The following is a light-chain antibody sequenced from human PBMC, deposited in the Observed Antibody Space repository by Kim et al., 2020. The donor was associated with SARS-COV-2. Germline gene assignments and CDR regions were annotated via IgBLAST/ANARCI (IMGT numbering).Light chain of an antibody. Sequence: DIVLTQSPLSLPVTPGEPASISCRSSQSLLHSNGYNYLDWYLQKPGQSPQLLIYLGSNRASGVPDRFSGSGSGTDFTLKISRVEAEDVGIYYCMQGLQTLTFGGGTKVDIK. J-gene: IGKJ4*01. CDR1: QSLLHSNGYNY. V-gene: IGKV2-28*01. CDR2: LGS. CDR3: MQGLQTLT.